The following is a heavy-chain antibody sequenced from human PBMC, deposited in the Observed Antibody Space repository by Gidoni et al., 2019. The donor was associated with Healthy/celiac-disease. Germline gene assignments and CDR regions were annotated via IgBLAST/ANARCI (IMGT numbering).Heavy chain of an antibody. CDR3: AIIAAAGLFDY. Sequence: QLQLQESGPGLVKPSETLSLTCTVSGGSISSSSYYWGWIRQPPGKGLEWIGSIYYSGSTYYNPSLKSRVTISVDTSKNQFSLKLSSVTAADTAVYYCAIIAAAGLFDYWGQGTLVTVSS. V-gene: IGHV4-39*01. D-gene: IGHD6-13*01. CDR1: GGSISSSSYY. J-gene: IGHJ4*02. CDR2: IYYSGST.